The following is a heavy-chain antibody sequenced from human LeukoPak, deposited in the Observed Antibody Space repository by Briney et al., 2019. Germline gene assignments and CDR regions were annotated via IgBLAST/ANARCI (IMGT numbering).Heavy chain of an antibody. Sequence: SETLFLTCDVYGASFSGFYWSWIRQPPGKGLEWIGEINHSGSTNTNPSLKSRVTISVDTSQNQFSLNLSSVTAADAAVYYCARADGWALSDFDYWGQGTLVTVSS. D-gene: IGHD3-10*01. CDR3: ARADGWALSDFDY. J-gene: IGHJ4*02. V-gene: IGHV4-34*01. CDR2: INHSGST. CDR1: GASFSGFY.